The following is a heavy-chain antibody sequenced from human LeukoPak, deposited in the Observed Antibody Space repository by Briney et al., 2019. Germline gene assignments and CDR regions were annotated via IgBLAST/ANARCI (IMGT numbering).Heavy chain of an antibody. CDR2: VYTSGNT. Sequence: PSETLSLTCTVSGVSISSGSYYWSWIRQPAGKGLEWIGRVYTSGNTNYSPSLQSRVTISVDTSKNQFSLKLTSVTAADTAVYFCARLTSDGDFAFDLWGQGTMVTVSS. V-gene: IGHV4-61*02. D-gene: IGHD4-17*01. CDR3: ARLTSDGDFAFDL. J-gene: IGHJ3*01. CDR1: GVSISSGSYY.